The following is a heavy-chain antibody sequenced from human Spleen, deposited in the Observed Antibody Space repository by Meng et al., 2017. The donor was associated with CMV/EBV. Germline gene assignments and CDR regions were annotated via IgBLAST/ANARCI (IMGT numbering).Heavy chain of an antibody. Sequence: GGSLRLSCAASGFSFSTYAMSWVRQAPGKGLEWVAVISYDGSDRYYADSVKGRFTISRDNSKNTLYLQMNSLRAEDTAVYYCARENTAAAGIDYWGQGTLVTVSS. J-gene: IGHJ4*02. D-gene: IGHD6-13*01. CDR3: ARENTAAAGIDY. V-gene: IGHV3-30*04. CDR1: GFSFSTYA. CDR2: ISYDGSDR.